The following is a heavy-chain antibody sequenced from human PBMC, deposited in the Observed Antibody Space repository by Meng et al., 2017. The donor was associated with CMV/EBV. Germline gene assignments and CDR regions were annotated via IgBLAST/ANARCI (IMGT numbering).Heavy chain of an antibody. CDR1: GFTFSSYS. CDR2: ISSSSSDI. D-gene: IGHD6-6*01. J-gene: IGHJ4*02. V-gene: IGHV3-21*01. CDR3: ARPGSGSIAAY. Sequence: GGSLRLSCAASGFTFSSYSMNWVRKAPGKGLEWVSSISSSSSDIYYADSVKGRFAITRANAKNSLYLQMNSLRAEDTAVYYCARPGSGSIAAYWGQGTLVTVSS.